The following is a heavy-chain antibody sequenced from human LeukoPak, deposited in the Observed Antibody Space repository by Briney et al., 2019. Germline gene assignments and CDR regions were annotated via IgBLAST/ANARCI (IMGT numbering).Heavy chain of an antibody. CDR2: IYYSGST. Sequence: SETLSLTCTVSGGSISSSSYYWGWIRQPPRKGLEWIGSIYYSGSTYYNPSLKGRVTISVDTSKNQFSLKLSSVTAADTAVYYCARNTAAMGPRPYYYYYYMDVWGKGTTVTISS. D-gene: IGHD2-2*01. V-gene: IGHV4-39*07. CDR1: GGSISSSSYY. CDR3: ARNTAAMGPRPYYYYYYMDV. J-gene: IGHJ6*03.